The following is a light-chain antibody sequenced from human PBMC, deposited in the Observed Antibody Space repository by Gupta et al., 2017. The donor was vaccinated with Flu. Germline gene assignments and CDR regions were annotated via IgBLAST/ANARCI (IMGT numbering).Light chain of an antibody. V-gene: IGKV3-11*01. CDR1: QSVSSY. J-gene: IGKJ2*01. Sequence: EIVLTQSPATLSLSPGERATLSCRASQSVSSYLAWYQQKPGQAPRLLIYDASNRDTGIPARFSGSGYGTDLTLTISSREPEDFAVYYCQKRSNCPPYTFGQGSKVEIK. CDR3: QKRSNCPPYT. CDR2: DAS.